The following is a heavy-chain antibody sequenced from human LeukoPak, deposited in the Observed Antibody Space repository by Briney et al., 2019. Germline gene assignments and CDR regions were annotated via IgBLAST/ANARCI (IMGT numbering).Heavy chain of an antibody. Sequence: GGSLRLSCAASGFTFSSYSMNWVRQAPGKGLEWVSSISSSSSYIYYADSLKGRFTISRDNAKNSLYLQMNSLRAEDTAVYYCARDHGGHIQLFNWGQGTLVTVSS. CDR3: ARDHGGHIQLFN. V-gene: IGHV3-21*01. J-gene: IGHJ4*02. D-gene: IGHD5-18*01. CDR1: GFTFSSYS. CDR2: ISSSSSYI.